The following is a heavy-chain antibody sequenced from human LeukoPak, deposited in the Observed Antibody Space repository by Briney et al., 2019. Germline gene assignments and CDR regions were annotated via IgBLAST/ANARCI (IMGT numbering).Heavy chain of an antibody. CDR2: INHSGST. V-gene: IGHV4-34*01. D-gene: IGHD2-2*01. CDR1: GGYFSGYY. Sequence: SETLSLTCGVYGGYFSGYYWSWIRQPPGKGLEWIGEINHSGSTNFNPSLKSRVTILVDASKSQVSLELSSVSAADTAVYYCASQKGYLSFDYWGQGNLVTVSS. CDR3: ASQKGYLSFDY. J-gene: IGHJ4*02.